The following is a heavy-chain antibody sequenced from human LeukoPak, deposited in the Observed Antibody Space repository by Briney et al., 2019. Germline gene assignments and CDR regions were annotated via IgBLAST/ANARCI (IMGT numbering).Heavy chain of an antibody. CDR2: IYYSGST. CDR3: ARGHGSGYVEDWFDP. V-gene: IGHV4-31*03. Sequence: SQTLSLTCTVSGGSISSGGYYWSWIRQHPGKGLEWIGYIYYSGSTYYNPSLKSRVTISVDTSKDQFSLKLSSVTAADTAVYYCARGHGSGYVEDWFDPWGQGTLVTVSS. J-gene: IGHJ5*02. CDR1: GGSISSGGYY. D-gene: IGHD3-10*01.